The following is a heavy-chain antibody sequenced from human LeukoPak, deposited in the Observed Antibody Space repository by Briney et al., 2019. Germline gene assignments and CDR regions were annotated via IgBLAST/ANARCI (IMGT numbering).Heavy chain of an antibody. V-gene: IGHV3-23*01. Sequence: GGSLRLSCAASGFTFSRYAMSWVRQXXXXXXXXXXXXXXXXXGYGGSTYYADSVKGRFNISRDNSKNTLYLQMNSLRAEDTAVYYCAKDQTFRGSGHYTYFDYWGQGALVTVSP. J-gene: IGHJ4*02. CDR2: XXXXXXGYGGST. CDR3: AKDQTFRGSGHYTYFDY. CDR1: GFTFSRYA. D-gene: IGHD2-15*01.